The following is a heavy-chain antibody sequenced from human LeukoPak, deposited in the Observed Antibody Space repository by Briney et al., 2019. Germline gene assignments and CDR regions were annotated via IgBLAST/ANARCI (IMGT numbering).Heavy chain of an antibody. CDR1: GYTLTELS. J-gene: IGHJ4*02. CDR2: FDPEDGET. CDR3: ATSSYSSGWYDGVWFDY. V-gene: IGHV1-24*01. Sequence: ASVKVSCKVSGYTLTELSMHWVRQAPGKGLEWMGGFDPEDGETIYAQKFQGRVTMTEDTSTDTAYMELSRLRSEDTAVYYCATSSYSSGWYDGVWFDYWGQGTLVTVSS. D-gene: IGHD6-19*01.